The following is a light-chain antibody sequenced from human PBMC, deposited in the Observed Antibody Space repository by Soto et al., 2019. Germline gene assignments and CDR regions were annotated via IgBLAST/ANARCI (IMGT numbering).Light chain of an antibody. V-gene: IGLV2-8*01. CDR1: SSDVGGYNY. CDR2: EVS. CDR3: RSYEGSNIYV. J-gene: IGLJ1*01. Sequence: QSVLTQPPSASGSPGQSVTISCTGTSSDVGGYNYVSWYQQHPGKAPKLMIYEVSKRPSGVPDRFSGSKSGNTASLTVSGLQAEDEADYYCRSYEGSNIYVFGTGNKVTVL.